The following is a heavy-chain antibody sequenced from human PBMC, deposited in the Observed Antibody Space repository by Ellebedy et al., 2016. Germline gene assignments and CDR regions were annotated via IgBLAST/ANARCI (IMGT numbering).Heavy chain of an antibody. CDR1: GFAFGRDG. V-gene: IGHV3-13*01. Sequence: GGSLRLSCVASGFAFGRDGMHWVRQPTGKGLEWVSAIGTAGNTFYTDSVKGRFTISRENAKNSFYLQMNSLRAGDTAVYYCAREGNYGTSMDPFDIWGQGTMVTVSS. CDR2: IGTAGNT. D-gene: IGHD4-17*01. CDR3: AREGNYGTSMDPFDI. J-gene: IGHJ3*02.